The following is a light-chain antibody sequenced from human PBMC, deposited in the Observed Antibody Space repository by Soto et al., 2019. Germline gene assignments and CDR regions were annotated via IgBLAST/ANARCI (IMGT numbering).Light chain of an antibody. V-gene: IGLV2-14*01. Sequence: QSALTQPASVSGSPGQSITISCTGTSSDVGGYNYVSWYQQHPGTAPKLMIYDVTSRPSGVSNRFSGSKSGNTASLTISGLQADDEADYYCSSYTTSSTLYVFGTGTKVTVL. J-gene: IGLJ1*01. CDR3: SSYTTSSTLYV. CDR2: DVT. CDR1: SSDVGGYNY.